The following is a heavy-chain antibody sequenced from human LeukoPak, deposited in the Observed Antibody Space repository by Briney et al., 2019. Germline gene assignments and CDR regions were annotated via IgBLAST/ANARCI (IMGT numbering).Heavy chain of an antibody. CDR2: IYYSGST. CDR1: GDSPSSDRYY. CDR3: ARGRPYSGGYHLDY. D-gene: IGHD1-26*01. J-gene: IGHJ4*02. V-gene: IGHV4-39*01. Sequence: PSETLSLTCTISGDSPSSDRYYGGWVRQPPGKGLEWIGNIYYSGSTYYNPSLKSRVTMSVDTSKNQFFLKLNSVTAADTAVYYCARGRPYSGGYHLDYWGQGTLVTVSP.